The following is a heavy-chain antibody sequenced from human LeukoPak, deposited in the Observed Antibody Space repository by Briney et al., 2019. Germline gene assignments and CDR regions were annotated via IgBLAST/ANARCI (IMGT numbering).Heavy chain of an antibody. J-gene: IGHJ4*02. CDR3: AREPSDFWSGYSDY. CDR1: GYSVSSGYY. D-gene: IGHD3-3*01. Sequence: SETLSLTCTVSGYSVSSGYYWAWIRQPPGKGLEWIGSIFHTGSIYYNPSLKSRVTLSVDTSKNQFSLKLSSVTAADTAVYYCAREPSDFWSGYSDYWGQGTLVTVSS. V-gene: IGHV4-38-2*02. CDR2: IFHTGSI.